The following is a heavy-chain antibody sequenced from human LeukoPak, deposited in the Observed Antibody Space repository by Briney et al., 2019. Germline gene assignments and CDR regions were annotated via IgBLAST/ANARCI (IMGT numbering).Heavy chain of an antibody. J-gene: IGHJ6*02. V-gene: IGHV4-39*07. Sequence: SETLSLTCTVSGGSISSNSYYWGWIRQPPGKGLEWIGRISYSGNTNYNPSLKSRVTISVDTSKNQFSLKLSSVTAADTAVYYCAREGLWFGERYYYGMDVWGQGTTVTVSS. CDR3: AREGLWFGERYYYGMDV. CDR2: ISYSGNT. CDR1: GGSISSNSYY. D-gene: IGHD3-10*01.